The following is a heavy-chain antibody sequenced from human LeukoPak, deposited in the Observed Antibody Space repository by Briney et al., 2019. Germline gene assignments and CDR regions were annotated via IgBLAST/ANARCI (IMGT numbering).Heavy chain of an antibody. CDR1: GGSFSGYY. J-gene: IGHJ4*02. Sequence: TSETLSLTCAVYGGSFSGYYWSWIRQPPGKGLEWIGEINHSGSTNYNPSLKSRVTISVDTSKDQFSLKLSSVTAADTAVYYCARGLGPRENSHTYYYDSSGYNYFDYWGQGTLVTVSS. D-gene: IGHD3-22*01. CDR2: INHSGST. CDR3: ARGLGPRENSHTYYYDSSGYNYFDY. V-gene: IGHV4-34*01.